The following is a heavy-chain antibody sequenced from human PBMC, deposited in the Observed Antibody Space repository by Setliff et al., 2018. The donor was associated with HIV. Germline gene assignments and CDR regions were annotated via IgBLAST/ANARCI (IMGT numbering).Heavy chain of an antibody. CDR2: TYYRSKWYY. V-gene: IGHV6-1*01. CDR1: GDSVSSNSAA. D-gene: IGHD6-19*01. CDR3: ARGSYGSVLL. J-gene: IGHJ4*02. Sequence: SQTLSLTCAISGDSVSSNSAAWNWIRQSPARGLEWLGRTYYRSKWYYNYAVSVKSRITINPDTSKNQFSLHLRSVTPEDTAVYYCARGSYGSVLLWGQGTLVTVSS.